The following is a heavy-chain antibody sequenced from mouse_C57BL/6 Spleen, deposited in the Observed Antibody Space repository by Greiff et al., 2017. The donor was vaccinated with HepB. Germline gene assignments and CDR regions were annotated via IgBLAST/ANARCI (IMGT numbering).Heavy chain of an antibody. CDR2: ISYDGSN. CDR3: ARGRDYPWFAY. J-gene: IGHJ3*01. V-gene: IGHV3-6*01. D-gene: IGHD2-4*01. CDR1: GYSITSGYY. Sequence: EVQLQESGPGLVKPSQSLSLTCSVTGYSITSGYYWNWIRQFPGNKLEWMGYISYDGSNNYNPSLKNRISITRDTSKNQFFLKLNSVTTEDTATYYCARGRDYPWFAYWGQGTLVTVSA.